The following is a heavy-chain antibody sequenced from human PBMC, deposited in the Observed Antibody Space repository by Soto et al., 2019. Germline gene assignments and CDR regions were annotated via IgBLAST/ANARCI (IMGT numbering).Heavy chain of an antibody. J-gene: IGHJ4*02. D-gene: IGHD1-1*01. CDR3: AAVPGDFDC. CDR2: IVIGTGNT. Sequence: ASVKVSCKASGFTFNSSSVQWVRQARGQRLEWIGWIVIGTGNTKYAQRSQGRVTFTRDMSTSTAYMELSSLRSEDMAMYYCAAVPGDFDCWGQGTLVTVSS. CDR1: GFTFNSSS. V-gene: IGHV1-58*01.